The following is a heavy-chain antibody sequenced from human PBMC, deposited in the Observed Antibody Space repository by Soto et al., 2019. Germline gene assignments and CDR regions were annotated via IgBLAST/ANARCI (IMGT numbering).Heavy chain of an antibody. Sequence: SDTLSLTCAVSGGAISSGGYSWSWILQPPGKGLEWIGYIYHSGSTYYNPSLKSRVTISVDRSKNQFSLKLSSVTAAVTAVYYGARETYGAYVCYFDPWGQGTLVTVSS. D-gene: IGHD4-17*01. J-gene: IGHJ5*02. CDR2: IYHSGST. CDR1: GGAISSGGYS. V-gene: IGHV4-30-2*01. CDR3: ARETYGAYVCYFDP.